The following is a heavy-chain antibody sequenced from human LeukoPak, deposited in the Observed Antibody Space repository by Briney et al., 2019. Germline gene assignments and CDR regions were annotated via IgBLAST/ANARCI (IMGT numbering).Heavy chain of an antibody. D-gene: IGHD3-22*01. Sequence: GGSLRLSCAASGFTFSSYAMSWVRQAPGKGLEWVSAISGSGGSTYYADSVKGRFTISRDNSKNTLYLQMNSLRAEDTAVYYCAKDNGGYYYDSSGYLDYFDYWGQGTLVTVSS. CDR2: ISGSGGST. CDR3: AKDNGGYYYDSSGYLDYFDY. V-gene: IGHV3-23*01. J-gene: IGHJ4*02. CDR1: GFTFSSYA.